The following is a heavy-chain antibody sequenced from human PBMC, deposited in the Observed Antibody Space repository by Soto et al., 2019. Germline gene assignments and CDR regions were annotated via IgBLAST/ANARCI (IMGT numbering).Heavy chain of an antibody. CDR1: GFTFSSYG. CDR3: AREGKDIVATIRPYYFDY. Sequence: QVQLVESGGGVVQPGRSLRLSCAASGFTFSSYGMHWVRQAPGKGLEWVAVIWYDGSNKYYAESVRGRFTISRDNSTNTLYLPMNSLRAEDTAVYYCAREGKDIVATIRPYYFDYWGQGTLVTVSS. J-gene: IGHJ4*02. V-gene: IGHV3-33*01. D-gene: IGHD5-12*01. CDR2: IWYDGSNK.